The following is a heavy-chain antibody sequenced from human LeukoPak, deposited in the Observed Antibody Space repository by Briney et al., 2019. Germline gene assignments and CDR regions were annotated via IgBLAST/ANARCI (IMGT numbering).Heavy chain of an antibody. CDR2: VYYTGGT. CDR3: AGERGEEYSSGWYKTNYFDN. Sequence: PSETLSLTCTVSGGSISNRNYSWGWIRQSPGKGLEWIGSVYYTGGTYYNPSLESRVAISADMSKNQISLKLTSVTGADTAVYYCAGERGEEYSSGWYKTNYFDNWGQGIRVTVSS. J-gene: IGHJ4*02. D-gene: IGHD6-13*01. CDR1: GGSISNRNYS. V-gene: IGHV4-39*07.